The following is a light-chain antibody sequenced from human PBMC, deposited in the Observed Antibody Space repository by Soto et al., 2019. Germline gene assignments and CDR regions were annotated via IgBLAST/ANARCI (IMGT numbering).Light chain of an antibody. Sequence: DIPMTQSPSTLSASVGDRVTITCRASQSINNWLVWYQQKPGKAPKVLIYDASTLASGVPSRFSGTGSGTEFTLTISSLQPDDFATYYCQQYNTYPLTFGGGTKVEI. V-gene: IGKV1-5*01. CDR3: QQYNTYPLT. CDR2: DAS. J-gene: IGKJ4*01. CDR1: QSINNW.